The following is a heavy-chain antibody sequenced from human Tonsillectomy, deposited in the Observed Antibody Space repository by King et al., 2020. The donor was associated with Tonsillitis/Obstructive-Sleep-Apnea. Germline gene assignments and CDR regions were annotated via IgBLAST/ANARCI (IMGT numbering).Heavy chain of an antibody. CDR2: ISSSSSYI. CDR1: GFTFSSYS. J-gene: IGHJ4*02. V-gene: IGHV3-21*01. D-gene: IGHD2-2*01. CDR3: ARGGSSTSCFPVDEY. Sequence: VQLVESGGGLVKPGGSLRLSCAASGFTFSSYSMNWVRQAPGKGLEWVSSISSSSSYIYYADSVKGRFTISRDNAKNSLYLQMNSLRAEDTAVYYCARGGSSTSCFPVDEYWGQGTLVTVSS.